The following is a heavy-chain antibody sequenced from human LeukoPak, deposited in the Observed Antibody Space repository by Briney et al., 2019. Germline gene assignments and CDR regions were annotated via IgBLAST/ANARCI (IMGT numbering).Heavy chain of an antibody. Sequence: QAGGSLRLSCAASGFTFSSYGMHWVRQAPGKGLEWVAFIRYDGSNKYYADSVKGRFTISRDNSKNTLYLQMNSLRAEDTAVYYCARDVGSEVLFWGFDAFDIWGQGTMVTVSS. J-gene: IGHJ3*02. CDR1: GFTFSSYG. D-gene: IGHD7-27*01. V-gene: IGHV3-30*02. CDR3: ARDVGSEVLFWGFDAFDI. CDR2: IRYDGSNK.